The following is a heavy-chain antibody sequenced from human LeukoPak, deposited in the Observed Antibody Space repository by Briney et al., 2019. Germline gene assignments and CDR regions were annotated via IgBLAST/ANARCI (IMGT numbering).Heavy chain of an antibody. J-gene: IGHJ4*02. CDR1: GGTFSSYA. CDR3: ARRDSSSWYFQGYHFDY. V-gene: IGHV1-69*01. CDR2: IIPIFGTA. Sequence: SVTVSCTASGGTFSSYAISWVRQAPGQGLEWMGGIIPIFGTANYAQKFQGRVTITADESTSTAYMELSSLRSEDTAVYYCARRDSSSWYFQGYHFDYWGQGTLVTVSS. D-gene: IGHD6-13*01.